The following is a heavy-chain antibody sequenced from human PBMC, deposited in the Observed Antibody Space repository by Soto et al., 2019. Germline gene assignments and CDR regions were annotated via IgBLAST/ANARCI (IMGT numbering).Heavy chain of an antibody. J-gene: IGHJ4*02. Sequence: ASVKVSCKASGYTFTGYYMHWVRQSGGQRLEWMGWIVAGSGNTHYAQRFQERVSITRDMSTSTAYLELSSLRSEDTAVYYCAADPFYYDSSNYYSFDHWGQGTLVTVSS. CDR2: IVAGSGNT. V-gene: IGHV1-58*02. CDR3: AADPFYYDSSNYYSFDH. D-gene: IGHD3-22*01. CDR1: GYTFTGYY.